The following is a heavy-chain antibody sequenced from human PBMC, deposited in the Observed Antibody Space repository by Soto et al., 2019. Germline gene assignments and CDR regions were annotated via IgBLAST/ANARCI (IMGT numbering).Heavy chain of an antibody. D-gene: IGHD1-26*01. J-gene: IGHJ3*02. CDR3: ARVGWGWELLRGAFDI. CDR2: ISAYNGNT. CDR1: GYTFTSYG. Sequence: GASVKVSCKASGYTFTSYGISWVRQAPGQGLEWMGWISAYNGNTNYAQKLQGRVTMTTDTSTSTAYMELRSLRSDDTAVYYCARVGWGWELLRGAFDIWGQGTMVTVSS. V-gene: IGHV1-18*01.